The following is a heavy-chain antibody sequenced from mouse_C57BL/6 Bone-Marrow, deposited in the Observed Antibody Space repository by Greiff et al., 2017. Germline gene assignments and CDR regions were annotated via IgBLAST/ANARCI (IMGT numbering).Heavy chain of an antibody. CDR1: GYTFTSYW. CDR3: ARRTYGSSCYFDY. CDR2: INPSSGYT. J-gene: IGHJ2*01. Sequence: VQLQQSGAELAKPGASVKLSCKASGYTFTSYWMHWVKQRPGQGLEWIGYINPSSGYTKYNQKFKDKATLTADKSSSTAYMQLSSLTYEDSAVYYCARRTYGSSCYFDYWGQGTTLTVSS. V-gene: IGHV1-7*01. D-gene: IGHD1-1*01.